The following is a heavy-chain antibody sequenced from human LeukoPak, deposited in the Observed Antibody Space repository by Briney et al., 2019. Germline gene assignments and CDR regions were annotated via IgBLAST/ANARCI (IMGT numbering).Heavy chain of an antibody. CDR3: AITKDIVATIDY. D-gene: IGHD5-12*01. Sequence: ASVKVSCKASGYTFTSYGISWVRQAPGQGLEWMGWISAYNGNTNYAQKLQGRVTMTTDTSTSTAYMELSRLRSDDTAVYYCAITKDIVATIDYWGQGTLVTVSS. J-gene: IGHJ4*02. CDR1: GYTFTSYG. CDR2: ISAYNGNT. V-gene: IGHV1-18*01.